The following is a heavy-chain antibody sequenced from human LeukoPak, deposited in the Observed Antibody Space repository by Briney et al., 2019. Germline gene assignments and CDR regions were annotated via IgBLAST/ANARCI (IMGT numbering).Heavy chain of an antibody. J-gene: IGHJ4*02. CDR1: GFAFSTYW. CDR2: INIDGSGT. V-gene: IGHV3-74*01. CDR3: ARVWAAAGGETFDY. Sequence: GGSLRLSCAASGFAFSTYWMHWVRQAPGKGLVRVARINIDGSGTSYPDSVKGRLTISRDNAKNTLFLEMNSLRAEDTAVYYCARVWAAAGGETFDYWGQGTLVTVSS. D-gene: IGHD6-13*01.